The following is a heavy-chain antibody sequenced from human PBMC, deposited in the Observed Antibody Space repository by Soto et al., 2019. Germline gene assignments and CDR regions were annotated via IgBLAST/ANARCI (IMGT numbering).Heavy chain of an antibody. D-gene: IGHD3-16*01. CDR1: GGSSSSGGYS. Sequence: PSETLSLTCAVSGGSSSSGGYSWSWILQTPGKGLEWIGYIYPTGKTYYNPSLENRVTISIDTSKNQFSLQLTSVTAADTAAYYCARAPPGPAPRWGVWGHGTTVTVSS. CDR3: ARAPPGPAPRWGV. V-gene: IGHV4-30-2*01. CDR2: IYPTGKT. J-gene: IGHJ6*02.